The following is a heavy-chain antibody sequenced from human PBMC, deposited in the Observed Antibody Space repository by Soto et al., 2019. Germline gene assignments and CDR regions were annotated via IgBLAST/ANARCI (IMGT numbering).Heavy chain of an antibody. CDR3: ASHYRRRGWEWATEPLFDY. D-gene: IGHD6-19*01. Sequence: SETLSLTCPVSGGSISSYYWSWIRQPPGKGLEWIGYIYYSGSTNYNPSLKSRVTISVDMSKNQFSLKLSSVTAADTAVYYCASHYRRRGWEWATEPLFDYWGQGTLVTVSS. V-gene: IGHV4-59*01. CDR1: GGSISSYY. CDR2: IYYSGST. J-gene: IGHJ4*02.